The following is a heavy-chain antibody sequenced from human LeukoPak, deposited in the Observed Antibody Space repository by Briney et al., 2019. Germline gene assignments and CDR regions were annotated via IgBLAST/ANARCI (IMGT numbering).Heavy chain of an antibody. Sequence: PSETLSLTCTVSGGSISSYYWSWIRQPAGKGLEWIGRIYTSGSTNYNPSLKSRVTMSVDTSKNQFSLKLSSVTAADTAVYYCARSYYYDSSGPEDPMTFDYWGQGTLVTVSS. D-gene: IGHD3-22*01. J-gene: IGHJ4*02. CDR3: ARSYYYDSSGPEDPMTFDY. CDR2: IYTSGST. CDR1: GGSISSYY. V-gene: IGHV4-4*07.